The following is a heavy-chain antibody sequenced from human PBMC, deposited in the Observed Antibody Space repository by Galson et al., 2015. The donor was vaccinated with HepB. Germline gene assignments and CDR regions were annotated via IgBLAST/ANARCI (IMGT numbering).Heavy chain of an antibody. J-gene: IGHJ3*02. CDR1: GYTFTSYA. CDR2: INAGNGNT. Sequence: VKVSCKASGYTFTSYAMHWVRQAPGQRLEWMGWINAGNGNTKYSQKFQGRVTITRDTSASTAYMELSSLRSEDTAVYYCARGAQWLRGAFDIWGQGTMVTVSS. V-gene: IGHV1-3*01. CDR3: ARGAQWLRGAFDI. D-gene: IGHD5-12*01.